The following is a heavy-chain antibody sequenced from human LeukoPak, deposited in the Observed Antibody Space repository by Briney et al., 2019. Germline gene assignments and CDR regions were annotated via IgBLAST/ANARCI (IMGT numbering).Heavy chain of an antibody. D-gene: IGHD2-15*01. CDR1: GFTFSSYS. Sequence: TGGSLRLSCAASGFTFSSYSMNWVRQAPGKGLEWVSSINSSSSYIYYADSVKGRFTISRDNAKNSLYLQMNSLRAEDTAVYYCARTKDLGYCSGGSCGGYWGQGTLVTVSS. V-gene: IGHV3-21*01. CDR3: ARTKDLGYCSGGSCGGY. CDR2: INSSSSYI. J-gene: IGHJ4*02.